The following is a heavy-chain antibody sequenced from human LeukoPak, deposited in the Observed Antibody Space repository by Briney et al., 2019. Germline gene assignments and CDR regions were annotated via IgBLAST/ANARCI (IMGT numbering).Heavy chain of an antibody. Sequence: PGGSLGLSCEASGFTFSDYYMSWLRQAPGKGLEWVSSISMTSSYIYYADSVKGRFTISRDNAKNSLYLHMNSLRAEDTAVYYCARVAGYSGYEPGYFEDWGQGTLVTVSS. D-gene: IGHD5-12*01. CDR1: GFTFSDYY. CDR3: ARVAGYSGYEPGYFED. J-gene: IGHJ4*02. CDR2: ISMTSSYI. V-gene: IGHV3-11*06.